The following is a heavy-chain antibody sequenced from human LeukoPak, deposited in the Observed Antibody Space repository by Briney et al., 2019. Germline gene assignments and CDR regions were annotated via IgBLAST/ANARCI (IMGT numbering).Heavy chain of an antibody. CDR3: ARWGTRGLDFDY. D-gene: IGHD1-1*01. CDR1: GYTFTSYD. V-gene: IGHV1-8*01. CDR2: MNPNSGNT. Sequence: ASVKVSCKASGYTFTSYDINWVRQATGQGLEWMGWMNPNSGNTGYAQEFQGRVTMTRNTSISTAYMELSSLRSEDTAVYYCARWGTRGLDFDYWGQGTLVTVSS. J-gene: IGHJ4*02.